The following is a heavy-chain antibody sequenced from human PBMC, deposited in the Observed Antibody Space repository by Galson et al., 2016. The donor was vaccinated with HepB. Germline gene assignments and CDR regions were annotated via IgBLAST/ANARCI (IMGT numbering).Heavy chain of an antibody. J-gene: IGHJ5*02. CDR2: IFSGGST. CDR1: GFSVSSNY. CDR3: ARKLYYYDSSDFGWFDP. Sequence: SLRLSCAASGFSVSSNYMSWVRQAPGKGLQWVSVIFSGGSTYYADSVKGRFTISRDNSKNTLYLQMNSLRAEDTAVYYCARKLYYYDSSDFGWFDPWGQGTLVTVSS. D-gene: IGHD3-22*01. V-gene: IGHV3-53*01.